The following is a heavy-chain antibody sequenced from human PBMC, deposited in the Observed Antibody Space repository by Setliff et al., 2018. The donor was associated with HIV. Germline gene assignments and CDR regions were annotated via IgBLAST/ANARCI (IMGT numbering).Heavy chain of an antibody. D-gene: IGHD3-16*01. CDR3: ATERWLYQNFDS. J-gene: IGHJ4*02. Sequence: SETLSLTCTVSGGSISSGSYYWSWIRQPAGKGLEWIGRIYTSGNSNYNPSLRSRVTIFVDTSKTQFYLKLRSVTAPDTAVYYCATERWLYQNFDSWGQGTQVTVSS. CDR2: IYTSGNS. V-gene: IGHV4-61*02. CDR1: GGSISSGSYY.